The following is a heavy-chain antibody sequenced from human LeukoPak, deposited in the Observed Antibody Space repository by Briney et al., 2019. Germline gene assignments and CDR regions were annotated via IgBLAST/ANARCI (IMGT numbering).Heavy chain of an antibody. J-gene: IGHJ4*02. V-gene: IGHV3-23*01. CDR3: AREVSSGYQIGY. D-gene: IGHD3-22*01. Sequence: HPGGSLRLSCAASGFTFSSYAMSWVRQAPGKGLEWVSAISGSGGSTYYADSVKGRFTISRDNSKNTLYLQMNSLRAEDTAVYYCAREVSSGYQIGYWGQGTLVTVSS. CDR1: GFTFSSYA. CDR2: ISGSGGST.